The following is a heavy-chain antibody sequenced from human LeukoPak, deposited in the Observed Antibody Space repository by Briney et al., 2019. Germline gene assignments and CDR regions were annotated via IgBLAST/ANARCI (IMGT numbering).Heavy chain of an antibody. V-gene: IGHV1-46*01. CDR1: GYTFTSYY. CDR2: INPSGGST. Sequence: GASVKVSCKASGYTFTSYYMHWVRQAPGQGLEWMGIINPSGGSTSYAQKFQGRVTMTRDMSTSTVYMELSSLRSEDTAVYYCARSELERRAAFGIWGQGTMVTVSS. D-gene: IGHD1-1*01. J-gene: IGHJ3*02. CDR3: ARSELERRAAFGI.